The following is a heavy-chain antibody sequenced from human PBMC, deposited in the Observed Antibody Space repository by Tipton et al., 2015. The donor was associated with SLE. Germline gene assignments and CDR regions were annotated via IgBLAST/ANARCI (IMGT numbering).Heavy chain of an antibody. CDR3: ARVAAAVAGTFDY. CDR2: IYYSGST. CDR1: GGSFSSYY. V-gene: IGHV4-59*01. J-gene: IGHJ4*02. D-gene: IGHD6-19*01. Sequence: TLSLTCAVYGGSFSSYYWSWIRQPPGKGLEWIGYIYYSGSTNYNPSLKSRVTISVDTSKNQFSLKLSSVTAADTAVYYCARVAAAVAGTFDYWGQGTLVTVSS.